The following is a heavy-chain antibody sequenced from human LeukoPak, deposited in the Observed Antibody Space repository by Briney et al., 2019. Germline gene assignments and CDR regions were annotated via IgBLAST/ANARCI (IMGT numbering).Heavy chain of an antibody. CDR3: AREGDSQRSDGFDT. J-gene: IGHJ3*02. D-gene: IGHD3-16*01. CDR1: GFTVSSSY. V-gene: IGHV3-66*03. CDR2: IYGSGST. Sequence: VGPLRLSCAPSGFTVSSSYMNWFRQAPGKGLEWVSIIYGSGSTYYADSVKGRFTISRDNSKDTLYLQMNSLRAEDTAVYSCAREGDSQRSDGFDTWGQGTMVTVSS.